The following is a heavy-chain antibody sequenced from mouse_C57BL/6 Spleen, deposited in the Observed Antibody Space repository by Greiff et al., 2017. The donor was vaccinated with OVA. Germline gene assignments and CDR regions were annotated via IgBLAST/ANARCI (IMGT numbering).Heavy chain of an antibody. D-gene: IGHD3-1*01. CDR1: GFTFSDYG. J-gene: IGHJ2*01. CDR2: ISSGSSTI. Sequence: DVKLVESGGGLVKPGGSLKLSCAASGFTFSDYGMHWVRQAPEKGLEWVAYISSGSSTIYYADTVKGRFTISRDNAKNTLFLQMTSLRSEDTAMYYCARPGGYGDYFDYWGQGTTLTVSS. V-gene: IGHV5-17*01. CDR3: ARPGGYGDYFDY.